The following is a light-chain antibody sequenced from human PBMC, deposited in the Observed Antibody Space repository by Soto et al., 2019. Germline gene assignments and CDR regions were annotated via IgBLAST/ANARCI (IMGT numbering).Light chain of an antibody. CDR2: DVN. Sequence: QSALTQPRSVSGSPGQSVTISCTGSSSDVGAYNYVSWYQHNTGKAPKLLIYDVNKRPSGVPDRFSGSKFGNTASLTISGLQADVEATFYCCSYAGSYDYVFGTGTKVTVL. J-gene: IGLJ1*01. CDR1: SSDVGAYNY. V-gene: IGLV2-11*01. CDR3: CSYAGSYDYV.